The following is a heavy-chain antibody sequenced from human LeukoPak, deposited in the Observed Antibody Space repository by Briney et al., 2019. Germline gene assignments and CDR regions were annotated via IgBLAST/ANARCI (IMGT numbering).Heavy chain of an antibody. CDR3: ARDRSSGTYYPNWFDP. CDR1: GYIFTRYD. CDR2: MNPNTGNT. V-gene: IGHV1-8*01. J-gene: IGHJ5*02. D-gene: IGHD3-10*01. Sequence: ASVKVSCKASGYIFTRYDINWVRQAPGQGLEWMGWMNPNTGNTGYAQKFQGRVTMTTDTSTSTAYMELRSLRSDDTAVYYCARDRSSGTYYPNWFDPWGQGTLVTVSS.